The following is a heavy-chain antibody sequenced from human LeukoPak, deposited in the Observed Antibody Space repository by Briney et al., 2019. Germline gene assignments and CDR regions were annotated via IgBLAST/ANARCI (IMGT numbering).Heavy chain of an antibody. J-gene: IGHJ4*02. CDR2: INPNSGGT. D-gene: IGHD6-6*01. CDR1: GYTFTGYY. CDR3: AIRQLGLRGDDYDY. Sequence: RASVKVSCKASGYTFTGYYMHWVRQAPGQGLEWMGWINPNSGGTNYAQKFQGRVTMTRDTSISTAYMELSRLRSDDTAVYYCAIRQLGLRGDDYDYWGQGTLVTVSS. V-gene: IGHV1-2*02.